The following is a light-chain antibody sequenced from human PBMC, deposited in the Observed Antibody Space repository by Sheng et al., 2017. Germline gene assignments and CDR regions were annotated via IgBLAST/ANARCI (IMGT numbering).Light chain of an antibody. CDR2: DAS. V-gene: IGKV3-15*01. CDR3: QQYNHWPPGRS. J-gene: IGKJ1*01. CDR1: QIINNY. Sequence: IVMTQSPDSLSVAPGERATLSCRASQIINNYLAWYQQRPGQPPRLLIYDASIRATGVPARFSGSGSGTDFNLTISGLQSEDFAVYYCQQYNHWPPGRSFGQGTRVEI.